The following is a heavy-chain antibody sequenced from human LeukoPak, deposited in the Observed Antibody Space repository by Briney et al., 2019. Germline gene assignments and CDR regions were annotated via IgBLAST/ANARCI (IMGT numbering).Heavy chain of an antibody. CDR2: INTNAGNP. V-gene: IGHV7-4-1*02. CDR3: ARDYGDYVASWFDP. CDR1: GYTFTTYA. J-gene: IGHJ5*02. D-gene: IGHD4-17*01. Sequence: EASVKVSCKASGYTFTTYAMNWVRQAPGQGLEWMGWINTNAGNPTYAQGFTGRFVFSLDTSVSTAYLQISSLKAEDTAVYYCARDYGDYVASWFDPWGQGTLVTVSS.